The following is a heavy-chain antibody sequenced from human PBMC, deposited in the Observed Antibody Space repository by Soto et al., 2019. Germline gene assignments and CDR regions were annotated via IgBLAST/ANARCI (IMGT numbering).Heavy chain of an antibody. Sequence: EVQLVESGGGLVKPGGSLRLSCAASGFTFSNAWMNWVRQAPGKGLEWVGRIKSKTDGGTTDYAAPVKGRFTISREDSKNTLYLQMNSLKTEDTAVYYCTTDYYDSSGYYLGWYWGQGNLVTVSS. CDR1: GFTFSNAW. J-gene: IGHJ4*02. V-gene: IGHV3-15*07. CDR2: IKSKTDGGTT. D-gene: IGHD3-22*01. CDR3: TTDYYDSSGYYLGWY.